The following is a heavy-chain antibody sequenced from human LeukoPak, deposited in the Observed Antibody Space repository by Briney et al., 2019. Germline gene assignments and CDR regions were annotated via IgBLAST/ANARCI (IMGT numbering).Heavy chain of an antibody. V-gene: IGHV4-59*01. CDR3: ARQDAFDAFDI. Sequence: SETLSLTCTVSGGPISSYYWSWIRQPPGKGVEWIGYIYYSGSTNYNPSLKSRVTISVDTSKNQFSLKLSSVTAADTAVYYCARQDAFDAFDIWGQGTMVTVSS. CDR2: IYYSGST. CDR1: GGPISSYY. D-gene: IGHD2-15*01. J-gene: IGHJ3*02.